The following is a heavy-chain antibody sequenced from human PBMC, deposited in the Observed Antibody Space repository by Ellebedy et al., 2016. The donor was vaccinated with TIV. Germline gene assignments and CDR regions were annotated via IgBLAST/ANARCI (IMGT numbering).Heavy chain of an antibody. CDR3: ARGGGSNGMDV. CDR2: FIPIFGTA. V-gene: IGHV1-69*13. J-gene: IGHJ6*02. CDR1: GGTFNNFG. D-gene: IGHD3-16*01. Sequence: AASVKVSCKASGGTFNNFGINWVRQAPGQGLEWMGRFIPIFGTADYAQKFQGRVTMTADGSTNTAYMELSSLRSEDTATYYCARGGGSNGMDVWGQGTTVTVFS.